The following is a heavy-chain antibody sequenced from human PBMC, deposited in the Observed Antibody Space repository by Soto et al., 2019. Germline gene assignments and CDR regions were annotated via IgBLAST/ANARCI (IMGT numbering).Heavy chain of an antibody. V-gene: IGHV5-10-1*01. Sequence: PGESLKISCKGSGYSFTSYWISRARQMPGKGLEWMGRIDPSDSYTNYSPSFQGHVTISADKSISTAYLQWSSLKASDTAMYYCARSPPLPDDYWGQGTQVTVSS. CDR3: ARSPPLPDDY. J-gene: IGHJ4*02. CDR2: IDPSDSYT. CDR1: GYSFTSYW.